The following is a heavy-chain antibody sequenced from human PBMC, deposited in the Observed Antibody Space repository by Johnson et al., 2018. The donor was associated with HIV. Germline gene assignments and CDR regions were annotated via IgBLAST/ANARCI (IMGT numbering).Heavy chain of an antibody. CDR2: INWNGGST. Sequence: VLLVESGGGVVRPGGSLRLSCAASGFTFDDYGMSWVRQAPGKGLEWVSGINWNGGSTGYSDSVKGRFTISRDNSKNTLYLQMNSLRAEDTAVYYCARDDRPDGFDSWGQGTMVTVSS. V-gene: IGHV3-20*04. CDR1: GFTFDDYG. CDR3: ARDDRPDGFDS. D-gene: IGHD1-14*01. J-gene: IGHJ3*02.